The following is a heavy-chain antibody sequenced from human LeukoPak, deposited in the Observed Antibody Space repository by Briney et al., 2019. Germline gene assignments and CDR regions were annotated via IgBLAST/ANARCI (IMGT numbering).Heavy chain of an antibody. D-gene: IGHD6-13*01. J-gene: IGHJ4*02. CDR3: ARVIAAAGTDY. V-gene: IGHV4-31*03. CDR1: GGSVSSGGYY. CDR2: IYYSGNT. Sequence: SETLSLTCTVSGGSVSSGGYYWSWIRQHPGEGLEWIGYIYYSGNTYYNPSLKSRVTISVDTSKNQFSLKLSSVTAADTAVYYCARVIAAAGTDYWGQGTLVTVSS.